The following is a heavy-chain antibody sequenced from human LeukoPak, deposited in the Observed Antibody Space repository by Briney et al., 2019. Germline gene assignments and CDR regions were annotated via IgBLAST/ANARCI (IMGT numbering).Heavy chain of an antibody. CDR2: IIPILGIA. Sequence: SSVKVSCKASGGTFSSYAIIWVRQAPGQGLEWMGRIIPILGIANYAQKFQGRVTITADKSTSTAYMELSSLRSEDTAVYYCASKERPYYGSGSNDYWGQGTLVTVSS. CDR3: ASKERPYYGSGSNDY. J-gene: IGHJ4*02. CDR1: GGTFSSYA. D-gene: IGHD3-10*01. V-gene: IGHV1-69*04.